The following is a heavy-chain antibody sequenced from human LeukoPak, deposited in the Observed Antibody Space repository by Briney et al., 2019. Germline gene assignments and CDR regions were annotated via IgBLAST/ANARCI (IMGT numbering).Heavy chain of an antibody. CDR3: ARVRWGGLYYFDY. Sequence: GGSLRLSCAASGFTFSSYAMSWVRRAPGKGLEWVSAISGSGGSTYYADSVKGRFTISRDNAKNTLYLQMNSLRAEDTAVYYCARVRWGGLYYFDYWGQGTLVTVSS. J-gene: IGHJ4*02. D-gene: IGHD3-16*01. V-gene: IGHV3-23*01. CDR1: GFTFSSYA. CDR2: ISGSGGST.